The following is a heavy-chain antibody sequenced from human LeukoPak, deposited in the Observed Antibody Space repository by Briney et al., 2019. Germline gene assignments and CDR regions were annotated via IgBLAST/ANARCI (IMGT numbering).Heavy chain of an antibody. CDR1: GYTFTGYY. D-gene: IGHD4-17*01. CDR3: ARTSPTVTTMED. J-gene: IGHJ4*02. Sequence: ASVKVSRKASGYTFTGYYMHWVRQAPGQGLEWMGRINPNSGGTNYAQKFQGRVTMTRDTSISTAYMELSRLRSDDTAVYYCARTSPTVTTMEDWGQGTLATVSS. V-gene: IGHV1-2*06. CDR2: INPNSGGT.